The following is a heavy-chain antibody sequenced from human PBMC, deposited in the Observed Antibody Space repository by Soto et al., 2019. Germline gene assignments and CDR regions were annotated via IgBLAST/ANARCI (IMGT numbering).Heavy chain of an antibody. V-gene: IGHV1-18*01. CDR2: ISAYNGNT. CDR3: ASFSIAATDPYGMDV. D-gene: IGHD6-13*01. Sequence: QVQLVQSRAEVKKPGASVKVSCKASGYTFTSYGISWVRQAPGQGLEWMGWISAYNGNTNYAQKLQGRVTMTTDTSTSTAYMELRSLRSDDTAVYYCASFSIAATDPYGMDVWGQGTTVTVSS. J-gene: IGHJ6*02. CDR1: GYTFTSYG.